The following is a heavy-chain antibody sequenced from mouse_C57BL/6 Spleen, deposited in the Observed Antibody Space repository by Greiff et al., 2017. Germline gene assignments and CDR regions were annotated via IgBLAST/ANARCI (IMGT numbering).Heavy chain of an antibody. CDR2: ISSGSSTI. D-gene: IGHD2-1*01. CDR3: ARREIYYGNYDAMDY. Sequence: DVKLVESGGGLVKPGGSLKLSCAASGFTFSDYGMHWVRQAPEKGLEWVAYISSGSSTIYYADTVKGRFTISRDNAKNTLFLQMTSLRSEETAMYYCARREIYYGNYDAMDYWGQGTSVTVSS. CDR1: GFTFSDYG. V-gene: IGHV5-17*01. J-gene: IGHJ4*01.